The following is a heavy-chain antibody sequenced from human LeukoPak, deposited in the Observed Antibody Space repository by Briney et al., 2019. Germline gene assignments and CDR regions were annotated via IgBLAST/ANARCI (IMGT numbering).Heavy chain of an antibody. CDR1: GGSFSNGAFC. Sequence: SETLSLTCTVSGGSFSNGAFCWGWVRQPPGKGLEWIGSIFYSGSTYYNRSLTSRATISIDTSNNQCSLKLSSVPAADTAVYYCARQRDMAFDYWGEGALVSVSS. CDR2: IFYSGST. V-gene: IGHV4-39*01. D-gene: IGHD5-24*01. J-gene: IGHJ4*02. CDR3: ARQRDMAFDY.